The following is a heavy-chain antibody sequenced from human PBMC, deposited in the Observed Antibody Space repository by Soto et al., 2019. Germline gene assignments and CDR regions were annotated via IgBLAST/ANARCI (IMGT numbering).Heavy chain of an antibody. CDR2: ISAYNGNT. Sequence: QVQLVQSGAEVKKPGASVKVSCKASGYTFTSYGISWVRQAPGQGLEWMGWISAYNGNTNYAQKLQGRVTMTTDTSPSTAYRQLRSMRSHDTAVDYSPRASSSSRHDHWGEGTLVTVSS. V-gene: IGHV1-18*01. CDR1: GYTFTSYG. J-gene: IGHJ4*02. CDR3: PRASSSSRHDH. D-gene: IGHD6-13*01.